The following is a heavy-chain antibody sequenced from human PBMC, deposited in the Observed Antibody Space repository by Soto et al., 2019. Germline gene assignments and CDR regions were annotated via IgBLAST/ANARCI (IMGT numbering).Heavy chain of an antibody. CDR2: INHSGST. CDR1: GGSFSGYY. J-gene: IGHJ5*02. CDR3: ARGEAYWFDP. Sequence: NPSETLSLTCAVYGGSFSGYYWSWIRQPPGKGLEWIGEINHSGSTNYNPSLKSRVTISVDTSKNQFSLKLSSVTAADTAVYYCARGEAYWFDPWGQGTLVTVSS. V-gene: IGHV4-34*01.